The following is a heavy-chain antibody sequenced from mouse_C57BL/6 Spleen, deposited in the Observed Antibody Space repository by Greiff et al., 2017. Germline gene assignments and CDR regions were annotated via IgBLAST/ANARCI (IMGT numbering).Heavy chain of an antibody. V-gene: IGHV1-61*01. Sequence: QVQLQQPGAELVRPGSSVKLSCKASGYTFTSYWMDWVKQRPGQGLEWIGNIYPSDSETHYNQKFKDKATLTVDKSSSTAYMQLSRLTSEDSAVYYCARRGGYDYFYAMDYWGQGTSVTVSA. CDR2: IYPSDSET. D-gene: IGHD2-4*01. CDR3: ARRGGYDYFYAMDY. CDR1: GYTFTSYW. J-gene: IGHJ4*01.